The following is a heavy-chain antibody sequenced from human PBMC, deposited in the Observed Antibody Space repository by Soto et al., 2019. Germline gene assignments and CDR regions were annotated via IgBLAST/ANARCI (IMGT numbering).Heavy chain of an antibody. CDR3: ARAGITMVRGGVGYGMDV. J-gene: IGHJ6*01. CDR1: GFTFSSYA. Sequence: QVQLVESGGGVVQPGRSLRLSCAASGFTFSSYAMHWVRQAPGKGLEWVAVISYDGSNKYYADSVKGRFTISRDNSKNTLYLQMNSLRAEDTAVYYCARAGITMVRGGVGYGMDVW. CDR2: ISYDGSNK. D-gene: IGHD3-10*01. V-gene: IGHV3-30-3*01.